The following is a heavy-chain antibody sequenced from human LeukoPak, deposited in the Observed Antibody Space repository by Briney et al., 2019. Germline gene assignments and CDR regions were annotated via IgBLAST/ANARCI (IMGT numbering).Heavy chain of an antibody. CDR1: EFTFSDYY. J-gene: IGHJ4*02. CDR3: AREQAGYFDN. Sequence: GALRLSCAAFEFTFSDYYMSWIRQAPGKGLEWISYISTSSNTIDYADSVKGRFTISRDNAKNSLYLQMNSLRVEDTAVYYCAREQAGYFDNWGQGTLVTVSS. V-gene: IGHV3-11*01. CDR2: ISTSSNTI.